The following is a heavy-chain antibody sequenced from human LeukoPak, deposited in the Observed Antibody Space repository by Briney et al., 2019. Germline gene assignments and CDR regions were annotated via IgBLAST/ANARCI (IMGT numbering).Heavy chain of an antibody. CDR2: VNHRGDT. V-gene: IGHV4-34*01. J-gene: IGHJ4*03. D-gene: IGHD1-1*01. CDR1: GGSFSAY. CDR3: ARGPTISETGYFDY. Sequence: PSETLSLTCAVYGGSFSAYWSWIRQSPGKGLQWIAEVNHRGDTNYNPSVKGRVTISVDTSKNQFSLKVTSLTAADTAVYYCARGPTISETGYFDYWGQGTLVTVS.